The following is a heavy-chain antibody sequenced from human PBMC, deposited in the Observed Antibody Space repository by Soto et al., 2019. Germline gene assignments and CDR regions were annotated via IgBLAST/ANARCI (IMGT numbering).Heavy chain of an antibody. V-gene: IGHV3-9*01. CDR3: VEEVGSLSDS. D-gene: IGHD1-26*01. Sequence: GGSLRLSCVGSGFRFDDYVMDWVRQIPGKGLEWVSRITWNSDTIAYADSVKGRFTISRDNARSSLFLQMNSLRSEDTAIYYCVEEVGSLSDSLGQGTQVTVSS. CDR1: GFRFDDYV. J-gene: IGHJ5*01. CDR2: ITWNSDTI.